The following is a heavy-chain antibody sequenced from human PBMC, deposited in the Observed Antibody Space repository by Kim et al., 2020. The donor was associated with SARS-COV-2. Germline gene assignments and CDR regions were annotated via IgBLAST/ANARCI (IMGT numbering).Heavy chain of an antibody. CDR1: GGSFSGYY. CDR2: INHSGST. CDR3: ASLMGATTLNY. Sequence: SETLSLTCAVYGGSFSGYYWSWIRQPPGKGLEWIGEINHSGSTNYNPSLKSRVTISVDTSKNQFSLKLSSVTAADTAVYYCASLMGATTLNYWGQGTLVTVSS. J-gene: IGHJ4*02. V-gene: IGHV4-34*01. D-gene: IGHD1-26*01.